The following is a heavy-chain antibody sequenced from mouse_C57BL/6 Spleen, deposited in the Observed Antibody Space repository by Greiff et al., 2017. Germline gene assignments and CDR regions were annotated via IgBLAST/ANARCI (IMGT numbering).Heavy chain of an antibody. CDR3: ASYYYGSSYDWYFDV. CDR1: GYTFTDYN. J-gene: IGHJ1*03. V-gene: IGHV1-22*01. D-gene: IGHD1-1*01. CDR2: INPNNGGT. Sequence: VQLKESGPELVKPGASVKMSCKASGYTFTDYNMHWVKQSHGKSLEWIGYINPNNGGTSYNQKFKGKATLTVNKSSSTAYMELRSLTSEDSAVYYCASYYYGSSYDWYFDVWGTGTTVTVSS.